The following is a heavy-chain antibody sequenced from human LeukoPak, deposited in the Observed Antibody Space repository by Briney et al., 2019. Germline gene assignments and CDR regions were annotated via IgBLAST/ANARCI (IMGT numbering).Heavy chain of an antibody. J-gene: IGHJ4*02. V-gene: IGHV3-23*01. D-gene: IGHD3-22*01. CDR3: AKTFYSSGYPIDY. Sequence: GGSLRLSCAASGFTFSSYAMSWVRQAPGKGLEWVSAISGSGGSTYYADSVKGRFTISRDNSRNTLYLRMNSLRAEDTAVYYCAKTFYSSGYPIDYWGQGTLVTVSS. CDR1: GFTFSSYA. CDR2: ISGSGGST.